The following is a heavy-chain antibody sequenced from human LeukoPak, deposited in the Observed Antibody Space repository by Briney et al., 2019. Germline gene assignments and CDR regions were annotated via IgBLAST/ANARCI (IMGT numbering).Heavy chain of an antibody. D-gene: IGHD3-22*01. V-gene: IGHV3-74*01. CDR3: AREYYDTSGGFDY. CDR1: GFTFSSYW. Sequence: PGGSLRLSCAASGFTFSSYWMHWVRQAPGKGLVWVSRINTDGSSTSYADSVKGRFTISRDNAKNTLYLQMNSLRAEDTAAYYCAREYYDTSGGFDYWGQGTLVTVSS. J-gene: IGHJ4*02. CDR2: INTDGSST.